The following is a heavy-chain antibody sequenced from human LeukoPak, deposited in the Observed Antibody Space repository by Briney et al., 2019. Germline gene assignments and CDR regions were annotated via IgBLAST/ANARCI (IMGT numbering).Heavy chain of an antibody. Sequence: SETLSLTCAVYGGSFSGYYWSWIRQPPGKGLEWIGEINHSGSTNYNPSLKSRVTISVDTSKNQFSLKLSSVTAADTAVYYCARVGSSWYFDYWGQGTLVTVSS. D-gene: IGHD6-13*01. CDR1: GGSFSGYY. V-gene: IGHV4-34*01. CDR3: ARVGSSWYFDY. CDR2: INHSGST. J-gene: IGHJ4*02.